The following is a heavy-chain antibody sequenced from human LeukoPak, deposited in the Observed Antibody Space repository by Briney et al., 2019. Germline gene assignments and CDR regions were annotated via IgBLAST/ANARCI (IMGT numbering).Heavy chain of an antibody. CDR2: INYSGST. J-gene: IGHJ4*02. D-gene: IGHD3-10*01. V-gene: IGHV4-39*01. CDR3: ARYVVYGPGKYYFDY. CDR1: GGSVSSTTYY. Sequence: PSETLSLTCTVSGGSVSSTTYYWSWIRQPPGKGLEWIASINYSGSTYYNPSLKSRVTISVDTSENQFSLKLSSVTAADTAVYYCARYVVYGPGKYYFDYWGQGTLVTVSS.